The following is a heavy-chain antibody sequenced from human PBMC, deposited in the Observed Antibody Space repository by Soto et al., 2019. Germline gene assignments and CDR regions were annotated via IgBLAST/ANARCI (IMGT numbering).Heavy chain of an antibody. CDR2: ITGTGGST. J-gene: IGHJ4*02. V-gene: IGHV3-23*01. CDR1: GFTFSNYA. D-gene: IGHD3-10*01. CDR3: AKDRGITMGVLTVLLDS. Sequence: EVQLLESGGGLVQPGGSLRLSCAASGFTFSNYAMSWVRQAPGKGREWVSGITGTGGSTYYGDSVKGRFTISRDNSKNTLYLQRNSLRDEDTAVYYCAKDRGITMGVLTVLLDSWGQGTLVTGSS.